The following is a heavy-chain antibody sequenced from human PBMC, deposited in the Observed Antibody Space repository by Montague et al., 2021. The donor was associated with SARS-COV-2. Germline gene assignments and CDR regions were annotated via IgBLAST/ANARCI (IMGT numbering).Heavy chain of an antibody. CDR2: IDSSATYI. CDR1: GFTFRTYS. CDR3: TLLQEHL. V-gene: IGHV3-21*01. Sequence: SLRLSCAASGFTFRTYSMNWVRQAPGKGLEWVSSIDSSATYIYHADSVKGRFTISRDNAKNSLYLQMNSLHQGPIGLPPGTLLQEHLWG. J-gene: IGHJ6*01.